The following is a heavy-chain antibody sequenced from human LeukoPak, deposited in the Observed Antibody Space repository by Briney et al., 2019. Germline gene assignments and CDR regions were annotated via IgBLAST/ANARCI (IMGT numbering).Heavy chain of an antibody. J-gene: IGHJ4*02. CDR3: VRTEVSSGSEDY. V-gene: IGHV4-30-4*08. D-gene: IGHD6-19*01. CDR1: GGSITNGDYY. Sequence: SETLSLTCTVSGGSITNGDYYWSWIRQPPGKGLEWIGYIYYSGSTYYNPSLKSRVTISLDTSKNQFSLKLSSVTAADTAVYYCVRTEVSSGSEDYWGQGTLVTVSS. CDR2: IYYSGST.